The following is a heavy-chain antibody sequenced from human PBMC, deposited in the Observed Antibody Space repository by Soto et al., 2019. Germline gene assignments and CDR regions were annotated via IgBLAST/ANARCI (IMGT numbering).Heavy chain of an antibody. CDR1: GGSIRSYY. V-gene: IGHV4-59*01. CDR3: AREYSGRSPDRTEFDY. D-gene: IGHD1-26*01. J-gene: IGHJ4*02. CDR2: IYYSGST. Sequence: SETLSLTCTVSGGSIRSYYWSWIRQPPGKGLEWLGYIYYSGSTNYNPSLKSRVTISVYTSKNQFSLKLRSVTAAGPAVYYWAREYSGRSPDRTEFDYWGKRPLIAVSS.